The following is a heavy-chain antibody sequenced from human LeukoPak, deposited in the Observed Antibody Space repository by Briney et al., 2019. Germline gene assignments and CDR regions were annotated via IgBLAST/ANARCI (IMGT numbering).Heavy chain of an antibody. CDR3: ARHKTSGTLNAFDI. V-gene: IGHV5-51*01. J-gene: IGHJ3*02. CDR2: IYTGDSNT. Sequence: RTGGALEIFCRGSGYNFKSYWIGLVPQGPGKGVEVVGIIYTGDSNTRYSPSFQGQVTISADKSISTTNLQWSSLKDSDTGMYYCARHKTSGTLNAFDIWGQGTLVTVSS. CDR1: GYNFKSYW.